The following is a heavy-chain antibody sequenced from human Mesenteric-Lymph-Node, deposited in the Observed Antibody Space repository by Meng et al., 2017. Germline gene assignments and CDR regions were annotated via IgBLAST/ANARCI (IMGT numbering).Heavy chain of an antibody. D-gene: IGHD3-22*01. Sequence: GESLKISCAASGFTFSSYAISWVRQAPGKGLEWVSAISGSGGSTYYADSVKGRFTISRDNAKNSLYLQMNSLRAEDTAVYYCARGGPMIVVVITTLPDAFDIWGQGAMVTVSS. J-gene: IGHJ3*02. CDR2: ISGSGGST. V-gene: IGHV3-23*01. CDR1: GFTFSSYA. CDR3: ARGGPMIVVVITTLPDAFDI.